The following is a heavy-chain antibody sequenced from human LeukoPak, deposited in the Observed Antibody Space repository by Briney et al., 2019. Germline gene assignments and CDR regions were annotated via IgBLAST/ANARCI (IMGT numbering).Heavy chain of an antibody. Sequence: GGSLRLSCAASGFTVTSNYVSWVRQAPGKGLEWVSVIAAGGVTYYADSVRGRFTISRDNSKNTLYLQMNSLRAEDTAVYYCARDGYNSTWYWYFDVWGRGTPVTVSS. CDR2: IAAGGVT. D-gene: IGHD2/OR15-2a*01. CDR1: GFTVTSNY. CDR3: ARDGYNSTWYWYFDV. V-gene: IGHV3-53*01. J-gene: IGHJ2*01.